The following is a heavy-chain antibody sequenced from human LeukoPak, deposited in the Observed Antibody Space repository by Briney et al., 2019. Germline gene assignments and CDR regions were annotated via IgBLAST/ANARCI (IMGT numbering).Heavy chain of an antibody. CDR3: ASTVVTPDDAFDI. CDR1: GFTFSSYA. CDR2: ISYDGSNK. J-gene: IGHJ3*02. V-gene: IGHV3-30-3*01. Sequence: GSLRLSCAASGFTFSSYAMHWVRQAPGKGLEWVAVISYDGSNKYYADSVKGRFTISRDNSKNTLYLQMNSLRAEDTAVYYCASTVVTPDDAFDIWGQGTMVTVSS. D-gene: IGHD4-23*01.